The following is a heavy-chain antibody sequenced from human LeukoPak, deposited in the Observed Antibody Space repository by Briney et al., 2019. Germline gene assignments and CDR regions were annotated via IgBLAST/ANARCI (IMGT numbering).Heavy chain of an antibody. V-gene: IGHV1-2*02. CDR2: INPNSDDT. Sequence: ASVKVSCKVSGYTLTELSMHWVRQAPGQGLEWMGWINPNSDDTNYAQKSQGRVTMTRDTSISTAYMELSGLRSDDTALYYCARVNPRYNDAYDYWGQGTLVTVSS. J-gene: IGHJ4*02. CDR1: GYTLTELS. CDR3: ARVNPRYNDAYDY. D-gene: IGHD3-16*01.